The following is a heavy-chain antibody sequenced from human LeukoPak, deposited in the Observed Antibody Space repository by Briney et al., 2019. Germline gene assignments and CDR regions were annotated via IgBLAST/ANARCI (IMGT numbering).Heavy chain of an antibody. CDR2: ISYDGSNE. J-gene: IGHJ4*02. Sequence: GGSLRLSCAASGFTFCSYVMHWVRQAPGKGLEWVAIISYDGSNEYYADSVKGRFTISRDNSKNTLYLQMNSLRAADTAVYYCARDYGGSSPFDSWGQGTLVTVSS. CDR1: GFTFCSYV. CDR3: ARDYGGSSPFDS. D-gene: IGHD4-23*01. V-gene: IGHV3-30*04.